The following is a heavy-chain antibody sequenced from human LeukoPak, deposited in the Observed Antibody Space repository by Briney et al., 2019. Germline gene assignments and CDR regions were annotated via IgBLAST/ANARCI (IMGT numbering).Heavy chain of an antibody. CDR1: GYTFTSYD. CDR3: ARGEYQWLAQNYYYYYMDV. Sequence: ASVKVSCKASGYTFTSYDINWVRQATGQGLEWMGWMNPNSGNTGYAQKFQGRVTMTRNTSISTAYMELSSLRSEDTAVYYCARGEYQWLAQNYYYYYMDVWGKGTTVTVSS. J-gene: IGHJ6*03. V-gene: IGHV1-8*01. D-gene: IGHD6-19*01. CDR2: MNPNSGNT.